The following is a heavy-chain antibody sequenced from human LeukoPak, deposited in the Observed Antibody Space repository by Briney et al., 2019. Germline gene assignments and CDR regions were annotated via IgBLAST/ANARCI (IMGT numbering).Heavy chain of an antibody. CDR2: ISAYNGNT. D-gene: IGHD3-9*01. CDR3: ARTYYDILTGSVNWFDP. V-gene: IGHV1-18*04. CDR1: GYTFTSYG. J-gene: IGHJ5*02. Sequence: ASVKVSCKASGYTFTSYGISWVRRAPGQGLEWMGWISAYNGNTNYAQKLQGRVTMTTDTSTSTAYMELRSLRSDDTAVYYCARTYYDILTGSVNWFDPWGQGTLVTVSS.